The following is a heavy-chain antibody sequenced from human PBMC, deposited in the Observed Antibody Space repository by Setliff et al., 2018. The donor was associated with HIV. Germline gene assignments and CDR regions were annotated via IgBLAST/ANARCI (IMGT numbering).Heavy chain of an antibody. V-gene: IGHV3-11*04. Sequence: GGSLRLSCAASGFIFSDYHMDWVRQVPGKGLEWVSFISSSGSPIYYSDSVKGRFTISRDNAKNTLYLQMNSLRAEDTAVYYCTRGTSDFPGVDYWGQGTLVTVSS. CDR1: GFIFSDYH. J-gene: IGHJ4*02. CDR3: TRGTSDFPGVDY. D-gene: IGHD2-2*01. CDR2: ISSSGSPI.